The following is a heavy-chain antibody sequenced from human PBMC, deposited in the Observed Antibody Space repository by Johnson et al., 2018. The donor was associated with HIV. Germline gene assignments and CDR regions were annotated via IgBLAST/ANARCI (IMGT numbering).Heavy chain of an antibody. CDR3: AKTQNSRMVVGSVFNN. CDR1: T. Sequence: TMHWVRQAPGWGLEWVSLVSWDGDSTYYADSVKGRFTISRDNSKNSLYLQMNRLRTEDTAVYYCAKTQNSRMVVGSVFNNWGQGTMVTVSS. J-gene: IGHJ3*02. D-gene: IGHD3-10*01. CDR2: VSWDGDST. V-gene: IGHV3-43*01.